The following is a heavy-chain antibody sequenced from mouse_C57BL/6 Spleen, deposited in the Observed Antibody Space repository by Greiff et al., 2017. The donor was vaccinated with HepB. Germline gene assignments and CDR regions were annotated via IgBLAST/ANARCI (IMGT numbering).Heavy chain of an antibody. CDR2: INPSNGGT. CDR1: GYTFTSYW. CDR3: ARGITTVVATEFDY. J-gene: IGHJ2*01. V-gene: IGHV1-53*01. D-gene: IGHD1-1*01. Sequence: QVRLQQPGTELVKPGASVKLSCKASGYTFTSYWMHWVKQRPGQGLEWIGNINPSNGGTNYNEKFKSKATLTVDKSSSTAYMQLSSLTSEDSAVYYCARGITTVVATEFDYWGQGTTLTVSS.